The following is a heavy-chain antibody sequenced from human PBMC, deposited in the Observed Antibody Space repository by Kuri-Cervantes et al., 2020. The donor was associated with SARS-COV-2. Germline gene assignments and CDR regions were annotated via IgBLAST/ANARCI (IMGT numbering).Heavy chain of an antibody. J-gene: IGHJ5*02. CDR3: ARLSYYYDSSGYYGGNWFYL. V-gene: IGHV4-38-2*02. CDR2: IYHIGST. CDR1: GYSISSGYY. D-gene: IGHD3-22*01. Sequence: ESLKISCTVSGYSISSGYYWGWIRQPPGKGLEWIGSIYHIGSTYYNPSLKSRVTISVDTSKDQFSLKLGSVTAADTAVYYCARLSYYYDSSGYYGGNWFYLWGQGTLVTVSS.